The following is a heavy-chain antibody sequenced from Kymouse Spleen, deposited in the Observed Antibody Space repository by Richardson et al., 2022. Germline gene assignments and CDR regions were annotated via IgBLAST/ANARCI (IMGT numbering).Heavy chain of an antibody. V-gene: IGHV4-39*01. CDR2: IYYSGST. Sequence: QLQLQESGPGLVKPSETLSLTCTVSGGSISSSSYYWGWIRQPPGKGLEWIGSIYYSGSTYYNPSLKSRVTISVDTSKNQFSLKLSSVTAADTAVYYCARTGYSYGYNYWGQGTLVTVSS. CDR1: GGSISSSSYY. CDR3: ARTGYSYGYNY. D-gene: IGHD5-18,IGHD5-18*01. J-gene: IGHJ4*02.